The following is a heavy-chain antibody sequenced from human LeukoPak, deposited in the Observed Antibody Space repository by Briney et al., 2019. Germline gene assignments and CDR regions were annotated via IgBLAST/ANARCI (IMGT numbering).Heavy chain of an antibody. J-gene: IGHJ5*02. V-gene: IGHV1-2*06. CDR3: ARGGRTYYYDSSGISGGWFDP. CDR1: GYTLTRYY. CDR2: INPNSGGT. Sequence: ASVKVSRKASGYTLTRYYMHGVRQAPGQGLEWMGRINPNSGGTNYAQKFQGRVTMTRDTSISTAYMELSRLRSDDLAVYYCARGGRTYYYDSSGISGGWFDPWGQGTLVTVSS. D-gene: IGHD3-22*01.